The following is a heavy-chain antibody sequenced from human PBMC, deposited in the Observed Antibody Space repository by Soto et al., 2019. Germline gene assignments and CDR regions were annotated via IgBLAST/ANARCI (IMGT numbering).Heavy chain of an antibody. CDR1: GFTFSSYD. CDR2: IWYDGSNK. V-gene: IGHV3-33*01. D-gene: IGHD3-10*01. Sequence: QVQLLESGGGVVQPARSLRFSCAASGFTFSSYDLHWVRQAPGKGIEWVAVIWYDGSNKYYADSVKGRFTISRDNFKNRLYLQINSLRADDTAVYYWARDAAVISILDYYYGMDVWGQGTTVTVAS. CDR3: ARDAAVISILDYYYGMDV. J-gene: IGHJ6*02.